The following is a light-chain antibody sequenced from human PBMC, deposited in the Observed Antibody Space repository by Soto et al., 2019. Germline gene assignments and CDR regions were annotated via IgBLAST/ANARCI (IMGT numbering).Light chain of an antibody. J-gene: IGLJ2*01. CDR3: SSYTSSSTLYVV. V-gene: IGLV2-14*01. CDR2: DVS. Sequence: QSVLTQPASVSGSPGQSITISCTGTSSDDGGYNYVSWYQQHPGKAPKLMIYDVSNRPSGVSNRFSGSKSGNTASLTISGLQAEDEADYYCSSYTSSSTLYVVFGGGTKLTVL. CDR1: SSDDGGYNY.